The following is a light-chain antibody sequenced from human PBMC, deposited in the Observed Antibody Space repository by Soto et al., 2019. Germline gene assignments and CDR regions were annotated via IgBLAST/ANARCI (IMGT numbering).Light chain of an antibody. J-gene: IGLJ2*01. V-gene: IGLV2-11*01. CDR2: DVS. CDR3: CSYAGSYTFEGV. Sequence: QSALTQPRSVSGSPGQSVTIACTGTSSDVGGYNYVSWYQQHPGKVPKLMIYDVSKRPSGVPDRFSGSKSGNTASLTISGLQAEDEADYYCCSYAGSYTFEGVFGGGTQLTVL. CDR1: SSDVGGYNY.